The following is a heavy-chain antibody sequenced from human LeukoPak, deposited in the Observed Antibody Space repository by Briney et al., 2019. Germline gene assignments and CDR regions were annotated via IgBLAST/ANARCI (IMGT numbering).Heavy chain of an antibody. CDR1: GFAFSSYG. Sequence: GGSLRLSCATSGFAFSSYGMHWVRQAPGKGVEWGGFIRYDGTIKYYADSMKGRFTISRDNSKNTLYLQMNTLRADDTAVYYCAKNAATYYYDSSGYYDHFDYWGQGTLVTVSS. CDR2: IRYDGTIK. D-gene: IGHD3-22*01. J-gene: IGHJ4*02. CDR3: AKNAATYYYDSSGYYDHFDY. V-gene: IGHV3-30*02.